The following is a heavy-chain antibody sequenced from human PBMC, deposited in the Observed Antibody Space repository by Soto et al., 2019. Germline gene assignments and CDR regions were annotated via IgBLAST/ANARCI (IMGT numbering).Heavy chain of an antibody. CDR1: GFTFSSYA. V-gene: IGHV3-30-3*01. Sequence: PEVSLRLSCAASGFTFSSYAMQWVRQAPGKGLEWVAVISYDGSNKYYADSVKGRFTISRDNSKNTLYLQMNSLRAEDTAVYYCARESRWLNIFEYWGQGTLVTVSS. CDR3: ARESRWLNIFEY. J-gene: IGHJ4*02. D-gene: IGHD5-12*01. CDR2: ISYDGSNK.